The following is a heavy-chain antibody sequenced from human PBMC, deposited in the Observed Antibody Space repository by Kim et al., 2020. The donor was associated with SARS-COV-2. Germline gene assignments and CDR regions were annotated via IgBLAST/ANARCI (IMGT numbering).Heavy chain of an antibody. CDR1: GGSISSYY. J-gene: IGHJ5*02. CDR2: IYYSGST. Sequence: SETLSLTCTVSGGSISSYYWSWIRQPPGKGLEWIGYIYYSGSTNYNPSLKSRVTISVDTSKNQFSLKLSSVTAADTAVYYCARHTVYSSSSNWFDPWGQGTLVTVSS. D-gene: IGHD6-6*01. CDR3: ARHTVYSSSSNWFDP. V-gene: IGHV4-59*08.